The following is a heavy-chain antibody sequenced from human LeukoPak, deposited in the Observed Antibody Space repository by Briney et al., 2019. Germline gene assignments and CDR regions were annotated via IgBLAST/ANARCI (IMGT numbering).Heavy chain of an antibody. CDR1: GFTFSNYG. V-gene: IGHV3-30*18. CDR3: AKAGGPPSKFRITAAGTFDP. CDR2: ISYDGSNK. Sequence: GGSLRLSCAASGFTFSNYGMHWVRQAPGKGLEWVAVISYDGSNKYYADSVKGRFTISRDNSKNTVYLQMNSLRTEDTAVYYCAKAGGPPSKFRITAAGTFDPWGQGTQVTVSS. J-gene: IGHJ5*02. D-gene: IGHD6-13*01.